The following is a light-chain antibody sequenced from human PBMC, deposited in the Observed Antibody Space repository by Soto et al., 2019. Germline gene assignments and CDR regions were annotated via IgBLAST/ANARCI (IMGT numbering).Light chain of an antibody. Sequence: VPSQPASVSAAPGQKVTISCSGSSSNIGNNYVSWYQQLPGTAPKLPIYDNNKRPSGIPDRFSGSKSGKSATLGITGLQTGDEADYYCGTWDSSLSAVFGGGTKVTVL. J-gene: IGLJ3*02. CDR3: GTWDSSLSAV. V-gene: IGLV1-51*01. CDR2: DNN. CDR1: SSNIGNNY.